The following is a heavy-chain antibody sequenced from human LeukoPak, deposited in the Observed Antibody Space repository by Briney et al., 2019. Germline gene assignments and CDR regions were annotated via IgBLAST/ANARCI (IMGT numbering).Heavy chain of an antibody. CDR3: ANGGKQLVLSH. D-gene: IGHD6-6*01. CDR1: GGSISSGGYY. V-gene: IGHV4-31*03. CDR2: IYYSGST. Sequence: SETLSLTCTVSGGSISSGGYYWSWIRQHPEKGLEWIGYIYYSGSTYYNPSLKSRVTISVDTSKNQFSLKLSSVTAADTAVYYCANGGKQLVLSHWGQGTLVTVSS. J-gene: IGHJ4*02.